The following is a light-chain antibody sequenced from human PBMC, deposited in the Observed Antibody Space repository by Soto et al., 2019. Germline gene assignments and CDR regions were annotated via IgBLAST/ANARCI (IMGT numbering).Light chain of an antibody. CDR3: QQYNSWPWS. J-gene: IGKJ1*01. Sequence: EIVMTQSPATLSVSPGERATLSCRASQSVSSNLAWYQQKPGQAPRLLIYGASTRATGIPARFSGSGSGTEFTLTISSLQSEDFAVYSCQQYNSWPWSFGQGTKVEIK. CDR2: GAS. V-gene: IGKV3-15*01. CDR1: QSVSSN.